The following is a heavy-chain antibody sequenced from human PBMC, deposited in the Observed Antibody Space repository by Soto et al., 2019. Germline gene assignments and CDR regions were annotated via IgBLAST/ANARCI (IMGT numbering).Heavy chain of an antibody. J-gene: IGHJ4*02. V-gene: IGHV3-23*01. Sequence: EVQLLESGGGLVQPGGSLRLSCAASGFTLSNYGMNWVRQAPGKGLEWVSGISGSDGSTYYADSVKGRFTISRDNSKNTLYLQMNTRRAEDTAVYYCAKDKYYDWGQGTLGTVSS. D-gene: IGHD3-22*01. CDR2: ISGSDGST. CDR1: GFTLSNYG. CDR3: AKDKYYD.